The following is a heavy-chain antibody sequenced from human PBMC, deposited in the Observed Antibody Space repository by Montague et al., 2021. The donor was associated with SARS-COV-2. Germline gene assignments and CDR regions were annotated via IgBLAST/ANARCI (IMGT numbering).Heavy chain of an antibody. CDR2: INHRGST. J-gene: IGHJ3*02. CDR3: ARDTYYYESGSFDDVFDI. V-gene: IGHV4-34*01. CDR1: GESFSGYY. D-gene: IGHD3-10*01. Sequence: SETLSLTCAVYGESFSGYYWTWIRQPPGKGLVWIGDINHRGSTKYNPSLKSRVTISVDTSKNQFSLNLRSVTPADTAIYYCARDTYYYESGSFDDVFDIWGQGTMVTVSS.